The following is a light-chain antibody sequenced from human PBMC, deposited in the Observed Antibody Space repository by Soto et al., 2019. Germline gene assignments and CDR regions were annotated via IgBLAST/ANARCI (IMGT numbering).Light chain of an antibody. Sequence: ALTQPASVSGSPGQSITISCTGTSSDVGSYNLVSWYQQHPGKAPKLMIYEGSKRPSGVSNRFSGSKSGNTASLTISGLQAEDEADNYCCSYAGSSTLVFGGGTKVTVL. V-gene: IGLV2-23*01. CDR3: CSYAGSSTLV. CDR1: SSDVGSYNL. CDR2: EGS. J-gene: IGLJ2*01.